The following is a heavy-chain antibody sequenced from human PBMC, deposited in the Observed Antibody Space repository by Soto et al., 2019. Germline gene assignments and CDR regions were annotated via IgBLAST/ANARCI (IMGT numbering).Heavy chain of an antibody. CDR2: IYHSGST. J-gene: IGHJ4*02. V-gene: IGHV4-38-2*01. CDR1: GYSISSGYY. D-gene: IGHD2-2*01. CDR3: ASLNDRYGSSGPLVR. Sequence: PSETLSLTCAVSGYSISSGYYWGWIRQPPGKGLEWIGSIYHSGSTYYNPSLKSRVTISVDTSKNQFSLKLSSVTAADTAVYYCASLNDRYGSSGPLVRWGQGTLVTVSS.